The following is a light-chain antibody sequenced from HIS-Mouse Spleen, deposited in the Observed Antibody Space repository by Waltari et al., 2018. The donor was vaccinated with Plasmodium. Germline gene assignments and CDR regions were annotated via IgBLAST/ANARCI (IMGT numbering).Light chain of an antibody. CDR2: DVS. Sequence: QSALTQPRSVSGSPGQSVTISCTGTSSDVGGYNYVSWYQQHPGKAPKLMIYDVSKRPSGVPDRFSCSKSGNTASLTISVLQAEYEADYYCCSYAGSYTWVFGGGTKLTVL. J-gene: IGLJ3*02. V-gene: IGLV2-11*01. CDR1: SSDVGGYNY. CDR3: CSYAGSYTWV.